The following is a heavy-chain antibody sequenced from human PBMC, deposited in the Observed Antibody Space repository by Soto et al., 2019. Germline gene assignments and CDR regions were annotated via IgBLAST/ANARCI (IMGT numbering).Heavy chain of an antibody. J-gene: IGHJ3*02. Sequence: GESLKISCKGSGYSFTSYWIGWVRQMPGKGLEWMGIIYPGDSDTRYSPSFQGQVTISADKSISTAYLQWSSLKASDTAMYYCAGQAYCGGDCYYAFDIWGQGTMVTVSS. CDR3: AGQAYCGGDCYYAFDI. D-gene: IGHD2-21*02. CDR2: IYPGDSDT. V-gene: IGHV5-51*01. CDR1: GYSFTSYW.